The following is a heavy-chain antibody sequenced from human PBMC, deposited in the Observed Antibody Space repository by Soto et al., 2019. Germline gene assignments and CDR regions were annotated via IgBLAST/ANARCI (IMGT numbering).Heavy chain of an antibody. V-gene: IGHV4-59*01. D-gene: IGHD3-16*01. J-gene: IGHJ4*02. Sequence: SDTLSLTCTVSGGSLSSYYWSWIRQPPGKGLEWIGYIYYSGSTNYNPSLKSRVTISVDTSKNQFSLKLSSVTAADTAVYYCARDQNGGLDYWGQGTLVTVSS. CDR1: GGSLSSYY. CDR2: IYYSGST. CDR3: ARDQNGGLDY.